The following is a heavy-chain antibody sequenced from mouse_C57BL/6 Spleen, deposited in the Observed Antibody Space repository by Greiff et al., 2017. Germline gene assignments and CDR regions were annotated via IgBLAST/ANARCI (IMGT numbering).Heavy chain of an antibody. CDR2: ILPGSGST. Sequence: QVQLQQSGAELMKPGASVKLSCKATGYTFTGYWIEWVKQRPGHGLEWIGEILPGSGSTNSNEKFKGKATFTADTSSNTAYMQLSRLTTEDSSIYFCARDYCCCRYGFSYWGQGTLVTVSA. V-gene: IGHV1-9*01. CDR1: GYTFTGYW. D-gene: IGHD1-1*01. CDR3: ARDYCCCRYGFSY. J-gene: IGHJ3*01.